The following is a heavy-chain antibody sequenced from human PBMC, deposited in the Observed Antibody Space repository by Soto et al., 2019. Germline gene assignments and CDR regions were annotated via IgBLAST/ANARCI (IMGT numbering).Heavy chain of an antibody. Sequence: LRLSCAASGFTFDDYAMHWVRQAPGKGLEWVSGISWNSGSIGYADSVKGRFTISRDNAKNSLYLQMNSLRAEDTALYYCAKVGDSSSWYPLGWFDPWGQGTLVTVSS. V-gene: IGHV3-9*01. CDR3: AKVGDSSSWYPLGWFDP. D-gene: IGHD6-13*01. CDR2: ISWNSGSI. J-gene: IGHJ5*02. CDR1: GFTFDDYA.